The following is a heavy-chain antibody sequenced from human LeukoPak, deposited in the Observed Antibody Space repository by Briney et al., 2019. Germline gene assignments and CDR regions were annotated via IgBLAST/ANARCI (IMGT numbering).Heavy chain of an antibody. V-gene: IGHV3-66*01. CDR3: ARAVGVAANDY. J-gene: IGHJ4*02. CDR1: GFTVSSNY. Sequence: PGGSLRLSCAASGFTVSSNYMSWVRQAPGKGLEWVSVIYSGGSTYYADSVKGRFTISRDNAKNSLYLQMNSPRAEDTAVYYCARAVGVAANDYWGQGTLVTVSS. D-gene: IGHD2-15*01. CDR2: IYSGGST.